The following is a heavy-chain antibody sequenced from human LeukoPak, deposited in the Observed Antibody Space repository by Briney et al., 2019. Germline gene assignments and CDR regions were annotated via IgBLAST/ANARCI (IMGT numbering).Heavy chain of an antibody. D-gene: IGHD1-20*01. CDR1: GYTFTDFW. CDR3: VRLWDNCFDY. J-gene: IGHJ4*02. V-gene: IGHV5-51*01. Sequence: GDSLKISCKTSGYTFTDFWIGWVRQMPGKGLEWMGVIYPIDSVSKYSPSFQGQVTISADKSINTAYLQWSSLKASDTGIYYCVRLWDNCFDYWGQGTLVTVSS. CDR2: IYPIDSVS.